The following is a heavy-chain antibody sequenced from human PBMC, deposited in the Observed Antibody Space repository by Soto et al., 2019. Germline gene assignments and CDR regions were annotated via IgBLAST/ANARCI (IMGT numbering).Heavy chain of an antibody. Sequence: PSETLSLTCTVSGGSISSSSYYWGWIRQPPGKGLEWIGIIYYSGSTYYNKSLKSRVTISVDTSKNQFSLKLSSVTAADTAVYYCASPKIAFYNWFDPWGQGTLVTVSS. CDR3: ASPKIAFYNWFDP. D-gene: IGHD3-3*02. CDR1: GGSISSSSYY. CDR2: IYYSGST. V-gene: IGHV4-39*01. J-gene: IGHJ5*02.